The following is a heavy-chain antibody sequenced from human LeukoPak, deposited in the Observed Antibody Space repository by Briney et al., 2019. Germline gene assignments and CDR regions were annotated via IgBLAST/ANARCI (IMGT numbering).Heavy chain of an antibody. Sequence: RGSLRLSCAASRFTFSSYSMNWGRQAPGEGLGWVSLISSSRSYIYYADSLKGRFTISRDNAKNSLYLQMNSLRAEDTAVYYCARDGSGFGEPHYFDYWGQGSLVSASS. CDR2: ISSSRSYI. V-gene: IGHV3-21*01. J-gene: IGHJ4*02. CDR3: ARDGSGFGEPHYFDY. CDR1: RFTFSSYS. D-gene: IGHD3-10*01.